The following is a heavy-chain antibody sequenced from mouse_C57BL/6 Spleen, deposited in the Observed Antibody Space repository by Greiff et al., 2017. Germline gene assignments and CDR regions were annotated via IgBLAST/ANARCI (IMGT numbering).Heavy chain of an antibody. CDR1: GFTFSDFY. D-gene: IGHD2-3*01. V-gene: IGHV7-1*01. CDR2: RRNKANDYTT. CDR3: AIDHYDGYYFDY. Sequence: EVQLVESGGGLVQSGRSLRLSCATSGFTFSDFYMEWVRQAPGKGLAWIAARRNKANDYTTEYSASVKGRFIVSRDTSPSILYLQMNALRAEDTAIYYCAIDHYDGYYFDYWGQGTTLTVSS. J-gene: IGHJ2*01.